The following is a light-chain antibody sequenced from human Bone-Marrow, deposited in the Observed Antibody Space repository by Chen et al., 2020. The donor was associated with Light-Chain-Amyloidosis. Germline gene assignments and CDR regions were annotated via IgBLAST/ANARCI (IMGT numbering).Light chain of an antibody. CDR2: SNN. CDR3: AHWDDSMMGRL. CDR1: SSNVGGIT. Sequence: QSVLTQPPSASGTPGQRVTIPCSVNSSNVGGITVNWSQHLPGMAPRLPIYSNNPRPSGVPDRVSGSKSGTSASLTISGLQSEDEGDYYCAHWDDSMMGRLFGGGTKLTVL. V-gene: IGLV1-44*01. J-gene: IGLJ3*02.